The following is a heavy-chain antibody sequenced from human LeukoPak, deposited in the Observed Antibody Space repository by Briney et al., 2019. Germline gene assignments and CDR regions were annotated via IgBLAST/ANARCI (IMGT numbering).Heavy chain of an antibody. CDR3: ARSADSSGWYWFDP. D-gene: IGHD6-19*01. CDR2: INPNSGDT. CDR1: RNTFTGYY. Sequence: ASVKVSCKASRNTFTGYYMHWVRQAPGQGLEWMGWINPNSGDTNYAQNFQGRVTMTSDTSISTAYMELSSLRSEDTAVYYCARSADSSGWYWFDPWGQGTLVTVSS. V-gene: IGHV1-2*02. J-gene: IGHJ5*02.